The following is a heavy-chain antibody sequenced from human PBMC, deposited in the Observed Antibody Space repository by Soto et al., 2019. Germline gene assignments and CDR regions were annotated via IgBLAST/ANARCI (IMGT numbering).Heavy chain of an antibody. D-gene: IGHD4-17*01. CDR1: GGSISSSSYY. Sequence: SETLSLTCTVSGGSISSSSYYWGWIRQPPGKGLEWIGSIYYSGSTYYNPSLKSRVTISVDTSKNQFSLKLSSVTAADTAVYYCARQGVTTGDYYGMDVWGQGTAVTVSS. V-gene: IGHV4-39*01. CDR3: ARQGVTTGDYYGMDV. J-gene: IGHJ6*02. CDR2: IYYSGST.